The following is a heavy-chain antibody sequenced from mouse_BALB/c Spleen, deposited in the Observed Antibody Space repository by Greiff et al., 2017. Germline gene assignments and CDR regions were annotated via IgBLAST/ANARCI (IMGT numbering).Heavy chain of an antibody. D-gene: IGHD1-1*01. Sequence: VQRVESGAELMKPGASVKISCKATGYTFSSYWIEWVKQRPGHGLEWIGEILPGSGSTNYNEKFKGKATFTADTSSNTAYMQLSSLTSEDSAVYYCASGGSSYAMDYWGQGTSVTVSS. CDR1: GYTFSSYW. CDR3: ASGGSSYAMDY. V-gene: IGHV1-9*01. J-gene: IGHJ4*01. CDR2: ILPGSGST.